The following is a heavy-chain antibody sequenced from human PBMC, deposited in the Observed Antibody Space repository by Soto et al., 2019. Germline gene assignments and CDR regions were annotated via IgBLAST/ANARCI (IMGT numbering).Heavy chain of an antibody. CDR2: IVVGSGNT. Sequence: HMQLVQSGPEVKKPGTSVKVSCKASVFTFTSSAMQWVRQARGQRLEWIGWIVVGSGNTNYAQKFQERVTITRDMSTSTAYMELSSLRSEDTAVYYCAAAGPTTVTLDYWGQGTLVTVSS. D-gene: IGHD4-17*01. V-gene: IGHV1-58*02. CDR1: VFTFTSSA. CDR3: AAAGPTTVTLDY. J-gene: IGHJ4*02.